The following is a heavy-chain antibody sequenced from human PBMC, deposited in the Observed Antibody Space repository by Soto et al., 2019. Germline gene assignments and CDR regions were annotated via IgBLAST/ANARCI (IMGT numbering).Heavy chain of an antibody. J-gene: IGHJ4*02. CDR3: ARVGYSSSWYDY. D-gene: IGHD6-13*01. CDR2: IGTAGDT. V-gene: IGHV3-13*01. Sequence: GGSLRLSCAASGFTFSSYDMHWVRQATGKGLEWVSAIGTAGDTYYPGSVKGRFTISRENAKNSLYLQMNSLRAGDTTVYYCARVGYSSSWYDYWGQGTLVTVSS. CDR1: GFTFSSYD.